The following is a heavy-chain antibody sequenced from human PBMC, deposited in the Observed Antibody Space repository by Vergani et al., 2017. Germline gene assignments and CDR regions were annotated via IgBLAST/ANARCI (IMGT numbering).Heavy chain of an antibody. Sequence: QVQLQQWGAGLLKPSETLSLTCAVYGGSFSGYYWSWIRQPPGKGLEWIGEINHSGSTNYNPSLKSRVTISVDTSKNQFSLKLSSVTAADTAVYHCASRRRGYCSSTSCYRGWFDPWGQGTLVTVSS. CDR2: INHSGST. J-gene: IGHJ5*02. V-gene: IGHV4-34*01. D-gene: IGHD2-2*01. CDR3: ASRRRGYCSSTSCYRGWFDP. CDR1: GGSFSGYY.